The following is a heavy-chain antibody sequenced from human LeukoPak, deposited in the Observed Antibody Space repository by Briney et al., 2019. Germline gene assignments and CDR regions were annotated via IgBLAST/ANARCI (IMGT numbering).Heavy chain of an antibody. V-gene: IGHV3-23*01. CDR3: AKDWGAGYCTNGVCEVQPDY. J-gene: IGHJ4*02. CDR2: ISGSGGST. Sequence: GGSLRLSCAASGFTFSSYAMSWVRQAPGKGLEWVSAISGSGGSTYYADSVKGRFTISRDNSKNTLYLQMNSLRAEDTAVYYCAKDWGAGYCTNGVCEVQPDYWGQGTLVTVSS. D-gene: IGHD2-8*01. CDR1: GFTFSSYA.